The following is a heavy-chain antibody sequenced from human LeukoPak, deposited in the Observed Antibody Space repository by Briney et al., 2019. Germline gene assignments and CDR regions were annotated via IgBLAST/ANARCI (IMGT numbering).Heavy chain of an antibody. Sequence: ASVKVSCKASGYTFTGYYMHWVRQAPGQGLEWMGWINPNSGGTNYAQKFQGRVTMTRDTSISTAYMEPSRLRSDDTAVYYCARDKLEWLFGRSDAFDIWGQGTMVTVSS. V-gene: IGHV1-2*02. CDR2: INPNSGGT. CDR1: GYTFTGYY. J-gene: IGHJ3*02. CDR3: ARDKLEWLFGRSDAFDI. D-gene: IGHD3-3*01.